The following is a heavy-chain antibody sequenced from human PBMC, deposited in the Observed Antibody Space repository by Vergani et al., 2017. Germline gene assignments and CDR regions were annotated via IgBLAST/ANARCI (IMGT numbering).Heavy chain of an antibody. D-gene: IGHD3-16*02. CDR3: AKWYDYVWGSYRETYFDY. Sequence: VQLLESGGGLVQPGGSLRLSCAASGFTFSSYAMSWVRQAPGKGLEWVSAISGSGGSTYYADSVKGRFTISRDNSKNTLYLQMNSLRAEDTAVYYCAKWYDYVWGSYRETYFDYWGQGTLVTVSS. V-gene: IGHV3-23*01. CDR1: GFTFSSYA. J-gene: IGHJ4*02. CDR2: ISGSGGST.